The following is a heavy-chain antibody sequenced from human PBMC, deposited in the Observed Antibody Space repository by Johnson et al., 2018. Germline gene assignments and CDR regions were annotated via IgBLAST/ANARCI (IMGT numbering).Heavy chain of an antibody. CDR2: ISSSTNSI. D-gene: IGHD3-3*01. CDR1: GFTFSRHS. CDR3: GRDSITIFGVVIT. V-gene: IGHV3-48*02. J-gene: IGHJ1*01. Sequence: VQLVESGGGLVQPGGSLRLSCAASGFTFSRHSMNWVRQAPGKGLEWVSYISSSTNSIYYADSVNGRFTSSRDNAKNSLYLQMNSLRDEDTAVYYCGRDSITIFGVVITWGQGTLVTVSS.